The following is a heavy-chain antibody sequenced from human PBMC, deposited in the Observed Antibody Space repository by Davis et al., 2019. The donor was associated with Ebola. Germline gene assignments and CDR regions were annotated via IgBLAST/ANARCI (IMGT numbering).Heavy chain of an antibody. Sequence: PGGSLRLSCAASGFTFSGSAMHWVRQASGKELEWVGRIRSKGKSYATEYATSVKGRFTISRDDSKNTAYLQMNSLKTEDTAVYYCTARAGIVAGPFYDYWGQGTLVTVSS. CDR1: GFTFSGSA. J-gene: IGHJ4*02. CDR2: IRSKGKSYAT. V-gene: IGHV3-73*01. D-gene: IGHD6-13*01. CDR3: TARAGIVAGPFYDY.